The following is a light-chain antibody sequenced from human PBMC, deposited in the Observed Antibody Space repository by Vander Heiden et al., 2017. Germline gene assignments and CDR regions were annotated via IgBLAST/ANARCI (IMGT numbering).Light chain of an antibody. J-gene: IGKJ1*01. CDR3: QQYYSTRT. CDR2: WAS. Sequence: DIVMTQSPDSLAVSLGDRATINCKSSQSVLYSSNNKNYLAWYQQKPGQPPKLLIYWASTRESGVPDRFSGSGSGTDFTLTISSLQAEDVAVYYCQQYYSTRTFGQGTKVEIK. CDR1: QSVLYSSNNKNY. V-gene: IGKV4-1*01.